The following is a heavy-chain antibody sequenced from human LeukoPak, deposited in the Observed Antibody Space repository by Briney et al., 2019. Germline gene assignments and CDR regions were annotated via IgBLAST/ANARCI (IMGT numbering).Heavy chain of an antibody. CDR2: ISYDGSNK. CDR3: ASSPFSLDYYGSGSYPHYSTDV. Sequence: GGSLRLSCAASGFTFSSYGMHWVRQAPGKGLEWVAVISYDGSNKYYADSVKGRFTISRDNAKNSLYLQMNSLRAEDTAVYYCASSPFSLDYYGSGSYPHYSTDVWGKGTTVTISS. V-gene: IGHV3-30*03. J-gene: IGHJ6*04. CDR1: GFTFSSYG. D-gene: IGHD3-10*01.